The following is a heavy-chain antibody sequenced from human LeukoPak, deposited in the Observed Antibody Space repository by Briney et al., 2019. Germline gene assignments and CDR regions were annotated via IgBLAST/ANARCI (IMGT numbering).Heavy chain of an antibody. V-gene: IGHV1-69*13. J-gene: IGHJ4*02. CDR1: GGTFSSYA. D-gene: IGHD3-16*02. Sequence: ASVKVSCKASGGTFSSYAISWVRQAPGQGLEWMGGIIPIFGTANYAQKFQGRVTITADESTSTAYMELSSLRSEDTAVYYCARGTFSGSYRIPFDSWGQGTLVTVSS. CDR3: ARGTFSGSYRIPFDS. CDR2: IIPIFGTA.